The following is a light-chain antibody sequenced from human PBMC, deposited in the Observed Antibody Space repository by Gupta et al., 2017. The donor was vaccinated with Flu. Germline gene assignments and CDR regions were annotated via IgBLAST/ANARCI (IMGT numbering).Light chain of an antibody. J-gene: IGKJ5*01. CDR1: QSLLHSNGYNY. CDR3: RQALPTSIT. CDR2: LGS. Sequence: DIVMTQSPLSLPVTPGEPASISCRSSQSLLHSNGYNYLDWYLQKPGQSPQLLIYLGSNRSSGVPDRFRGSGSGTDFTLKMSRVEAEDVGVYYSRQALPTSITFGQGTRMEIK. V-gene: IGKV2-28*01.